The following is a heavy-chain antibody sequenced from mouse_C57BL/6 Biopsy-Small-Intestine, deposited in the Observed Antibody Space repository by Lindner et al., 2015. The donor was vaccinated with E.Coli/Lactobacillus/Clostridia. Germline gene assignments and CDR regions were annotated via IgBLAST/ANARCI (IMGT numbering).Heavy chain of an antibody. CDR2: INPNNGGT. CDR3: ARATTVVANPFAY. D-gene: IGHD1-1*01. J-gene: IGHJ3*01. V-gene: IGHV1-26*01. CDR1: GYTFTDYY. Sequence: VQLQESGPELVKPGASVKISCKASGYTFTDYYLNWVKQSHGRRLEWIGDINPNNGGTSYNQKFKGKATLTVDKSSGTACMELRSLTSEDSAVYYCARATTVVANPFAYWGQGTLVTVSA.